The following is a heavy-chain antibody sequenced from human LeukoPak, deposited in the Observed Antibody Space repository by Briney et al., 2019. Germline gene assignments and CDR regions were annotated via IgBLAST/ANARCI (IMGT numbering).Heavy chain of an antibody. V-gene: IGHV4-59*01. J-gene: IGHJ5*02. CDR2: IYYSGST. Sequence: SETLSLTCTVSGGSISSYYWSWIRQPPGKGLEWIGYIYYSGSTNYNPSLKSRVTISVDTSKNQFSLKLSSVTVADTAVYYCARGRKFSSWSYNWFDPWGQGTLVTVSS. CDR1: GGSISSYY. D-gene: IGHD6-13*01. CDR3: ARGRKFSSWSYNWFDP.